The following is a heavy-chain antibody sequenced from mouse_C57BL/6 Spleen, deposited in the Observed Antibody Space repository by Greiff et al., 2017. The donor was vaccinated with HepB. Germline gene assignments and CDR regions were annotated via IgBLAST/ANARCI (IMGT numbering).Heavy chain of an antibody. CDR3: ARRERIYYYGCDY. CDR2: IDPSDSYT. J-gene: IGHJ2*01. V-gene: IGHV1-50*01. Sequence: VQLQQSGAELVKPGASVKLSCKASGYTFTSYWMQWVKQRPGQGLEWIGEIDPSDSYTNYNQKFKGKATLTVDTSSSTAYMQLSSLTSEDSAVYYCARRERIYYYGCDYWGQGTTLTVSS. CDR1: GYTFTSYW. D-gene: IGHD1-1*01.